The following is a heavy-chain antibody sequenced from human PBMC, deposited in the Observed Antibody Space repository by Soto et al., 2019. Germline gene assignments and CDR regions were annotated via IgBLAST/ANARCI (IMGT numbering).Heavy chain of an antibody. D-gene: IGHD3-3*01. Sequence: GGSLRLSCAASGFTFSSYSMNWVRQAPGKGLEWVSYISSSSTIYYADSVKGRFTISRDNAKNSLYLQMNSLRAEDTAVYYCARDETYYDFWSGHMDVWGKGTTVTSP. V-gene: IGHV3-48*01. CDR2: ISSSSTI. CDR3: ARDETYYDFWSGHMDV. CDR1: GFTFSSYS. J-gene: IGHJ6*03.